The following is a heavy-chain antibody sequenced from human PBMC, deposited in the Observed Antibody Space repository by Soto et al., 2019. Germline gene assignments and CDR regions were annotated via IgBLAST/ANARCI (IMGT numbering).Heavy chain of an antibody. J-gene: IGHJ3*02. CDR3: ARGGYYARYAFDI. Sequence: SATLSLTCAVYGGSFSGYYWSWIRQPPGKGLEWIGEINHSGSTKYNPSLKSRVTISVDTSKNQFSLKLSSVTAADTAVYYCARGGYYARYAFDIWGQGTMVTVSS. V-gene: IGHV4-34*01. CDR1: GGSFSGYY. D-gene: IGHD3-10*01. CDR2: INHSGST.